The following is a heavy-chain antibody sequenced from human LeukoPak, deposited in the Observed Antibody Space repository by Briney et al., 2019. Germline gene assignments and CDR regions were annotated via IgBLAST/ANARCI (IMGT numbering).Heavy chain of an antibody. Sequence: GGSLRLSCAASGFTFDDHGMSWVRQAPGQGLEWVSGINWNGGSTGYADSVKGRFTISRDNAKNSLYLQMNSLRAEDTALYYCARDKSAVTNYWGQGTLVTVSS. V-gene: IGHV3-20*04. D-gene: IGHD4-17*01. CDR2: INWNGGST. CDR1: GFTFDDHG. J-gene: IGHJ4*02. CDR3: ARDKSAVTNY.